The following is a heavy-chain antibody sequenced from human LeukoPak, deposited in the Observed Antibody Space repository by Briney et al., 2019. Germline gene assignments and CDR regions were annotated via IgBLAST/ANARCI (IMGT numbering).Heavy chain of an antibody. CDR3: ARANRVSLYYFDY. Sequence: SETLSLTCTVSGGSISSYYWSWIRQPPGKGLEWIGYIYYSGGTNYNPSLKSRVTISVDTSKNQFSLKLTSVTAADTAVYYCARANRVSLYYFDYWGQGTLVTVSS. CDR1: GGSISSYY. CDR2: IYYSGGT. J-gene: IGHJ4*02. D-gene: IGHD5/OR15-5a*01. V-gene: IGHV4-59*01.